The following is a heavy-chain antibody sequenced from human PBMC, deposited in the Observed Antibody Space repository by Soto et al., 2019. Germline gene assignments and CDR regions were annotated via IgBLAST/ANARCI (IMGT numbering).Heavy chain of an antibody. J-gene: IGHJ6*02. CDR1: GGSISSHNW. V-gene: IGHV4-4*02. D-gene: IGHD2-15*01. Sequence: PSETLSLTCSVSGGSISSHNWWSWVRQPPGKGLEWIGDIYHSGSTNYNPSLESRVTISVDKSKNQFALKLISVTAADTAVYYCARVDVVRGYCSGDSCHRRLNYYYGMDVWGQGTTVTVSS. CDR2: IYHSGST. CDR3: ARVDVVRGYCSGDSCHRRLNYYYGMDV.